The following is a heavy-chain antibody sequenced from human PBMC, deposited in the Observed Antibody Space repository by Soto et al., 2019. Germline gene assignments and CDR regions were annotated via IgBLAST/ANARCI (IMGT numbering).Heavy chain of an antibody. J-gene: IGHJ4*02. CDR1: GFTFSSFG. D-gene: IGHD2-15*01. CDR2: ISGSGGST. Sequence: AGGSLRLSCAASGFTFSSFGMHWVRRAPGKGLEWVSSISGSGGSTYYADSVKGRFPISRDNSKNTLYLQMNSLRAEDTAVYYCAISRVGYSDLDSWGQGTLVTVSS. CDR3: AISRVGYSDLDS. V-gene: IGHV3-23*01.